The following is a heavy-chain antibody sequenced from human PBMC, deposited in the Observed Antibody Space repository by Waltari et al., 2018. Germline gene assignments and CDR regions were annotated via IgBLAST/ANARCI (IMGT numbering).Heavy chain of an antibody. CDR2: IYPGDSES. V-gene: IGHV5-51*01. CDR1: EYNFINYW. J-gene: IGHJ3*02. Sequence: EVQLVQSGAEVKEPGESLKISCKGSEYNFINYWIGWVRQMPGTGLEWMGIIYPGDSESTYSPSFQGQVTISVDMSISTAYLQWSRLKASDTAIYYCARLGRQEGVGFDIWGQGTMVTVSS. D-gene: IGHD2-8*01. CDR3: ARLGRQEGVGFDI.